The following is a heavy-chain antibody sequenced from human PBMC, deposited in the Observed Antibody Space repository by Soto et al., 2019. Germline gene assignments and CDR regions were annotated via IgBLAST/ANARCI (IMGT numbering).Heavy chain of an antibody. CDR1: GGPIRAYH. Sequence: PSETLSLTCAVSGGPIRAYHWTWIRQPPGKGLEWIGYVLYSGNTKYNPSLTSRVTISVDTSKNQFSLRLCSVTAAETAVYYCAKCSLGTYYDRLVDVFGTGGQETLVT. V-gene: IGHV4-59*01. J-gene: IGHJ3*02. D-gene: IGHD3-22*01. CDR3: AKCSLGTYYDRLVDVFGT. CDR2: VLYSGNT.